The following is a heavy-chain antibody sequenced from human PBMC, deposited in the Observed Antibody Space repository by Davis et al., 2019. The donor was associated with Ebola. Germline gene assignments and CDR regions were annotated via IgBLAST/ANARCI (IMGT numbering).Heavy chain of an antibody. CDR1: GGSVNGFY. J-gene: IGHJ3*02. Sequence: PSETLSLTCTVSGGSVNGFYWTWIRQSAGKGLEWIGRVYSSGHATYNPSLRSLVSMSVDTSKNQFSLKLDSVTAADTAIYYCARVGLNAFDIWGQGTLVTVSS. CDR3: ARVGLNAFDI. V-gene: IGHV4-4*07. CDR2: VYSSGHA.